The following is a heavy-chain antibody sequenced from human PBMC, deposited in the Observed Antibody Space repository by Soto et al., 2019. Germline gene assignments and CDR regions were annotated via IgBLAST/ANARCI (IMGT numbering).Heavy chain of an antibody. J-gene: IGHJ4*02. CDR2: IYHSGST. Sequence: SETLSLTCAVSGGSISSGGYSWSWIRQPPGKGLNYIGYIYHSGSTYYNPSLKSRVTISVDRSKNQFSLKLSSVTAADTAVYYCARVRSGWAIHYWCPGPLVTVSS. V-gene: IGHV4-30-2*01. CDR3: ARVRSGWAIHY. CDR1: GGSISSGGYS. D-gene: IGHD6-19*01.